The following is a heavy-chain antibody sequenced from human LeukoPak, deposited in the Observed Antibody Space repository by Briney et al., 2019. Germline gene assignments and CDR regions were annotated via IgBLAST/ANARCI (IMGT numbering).Heavy chain of an antibody. CDR1: GFTFSDYA. CDR3: ARDYWWNYDY. V-gene: IGHV3-30-3*01. Sequence: AGGSLRLSCAASGFTFSDYAMRWVRQAPGKGLEWVAVISKDGSDKYYPGSVRGRFTISRDNSKNTIYLQMDSLRAEDTAIYYCARDYWWNYDYWGQGTLVTVSS. J-gene: IGHJ4*02. D-gene: IGHD1-7*01. CDR2: ISKDGSDK.